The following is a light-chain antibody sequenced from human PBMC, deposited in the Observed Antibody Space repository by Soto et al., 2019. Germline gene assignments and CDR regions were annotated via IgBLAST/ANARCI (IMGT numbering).Light chain of an antibody. CDR2: DAS. Sequence: EIVLTQSPATLSLSPGERATLSCRASQSVSSYLAWYQQKPGQAPRLLIYDASNRATGIPARFSGSGSGTDFTLTIRSLEPEDFAVDYCQQRSNWPPITFGQGTRLEI. CDR3: QQRSNWPPIT. CDR1: QSVSSY. V-gene: IGKV3-11*01. J-gene: IGKJ5*01.